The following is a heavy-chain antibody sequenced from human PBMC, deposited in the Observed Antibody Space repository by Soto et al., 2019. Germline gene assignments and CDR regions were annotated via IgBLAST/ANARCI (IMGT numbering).Heavy chain of an antibody. Sequence: GGSLRLSCAASGFTASNAWMSWVRQAPGKGLEWVARIKNKRSGGTRDYAAPVQGRFTISRDDSKSTLYLQMDSLQSEDTAVYYCTTGYSGTEHDGFWDQGTMVTVSS. CDR3: TTGYSGTEHDGF. J-gene: IGHJ4*02. D-gene: IGHD2-15*01. CDR2: IKNKRSGGTR. CDR1: GFTASNAW. V-gene: IGHV3-15*01.